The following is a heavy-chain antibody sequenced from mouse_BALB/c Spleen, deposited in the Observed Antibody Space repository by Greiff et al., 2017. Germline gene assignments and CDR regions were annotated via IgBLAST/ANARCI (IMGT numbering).Heavy chain of an antibody. CDR1: GYSITSDYA. J-gene: IGHJ3*01. CDR2: ISYSGST. D-gene: IGHD1-1*01. V-gene: IGHV3-2*02. Sequence: VQLKESGPGLVKPSQSLSLTCTVTGYSITSDYAWNWIRQFPGNKLEWMGYISYSGSTSYNPSLKSRISITRDTSKNQFFLQLNSVTTEDTATYYCAIYYGSKPFWGQGTLVTVSA. CDR3: AIYYGSKPF.